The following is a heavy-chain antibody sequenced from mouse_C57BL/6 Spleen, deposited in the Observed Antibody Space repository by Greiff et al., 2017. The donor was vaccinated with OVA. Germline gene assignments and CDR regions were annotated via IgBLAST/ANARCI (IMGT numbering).Heavy chain of an antibody. D-gene: IGHD2-13*01. J-gene: IGHJ3*01. CDR3: ARGGDSSWFAY. V-gene: IGHV1-52*01. Sequence: VQLQQPGAELVRPGSSVKLSCKASGYTFTSYWMHWVKQRPIQGLEWIGNIDPSDSETHYNQKFKDKATLTVDKSSSTAYMQLSSLTSEDSAVYYCARGGDSSWFAYWGQGTLVTVSA. CDR2: IDPSDSET. CDR1: GYTFTSYW.